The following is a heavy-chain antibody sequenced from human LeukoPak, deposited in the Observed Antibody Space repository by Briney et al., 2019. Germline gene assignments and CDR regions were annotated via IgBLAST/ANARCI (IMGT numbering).Heavy chain of an antibody. CDR3: ARAIPVRYSSSRGHFDY. J-gene: IGHJ4*02. CDR1: GGSISSSSYY. Sequence: KPSETLSLTCTVSGGSISSSSYYWGWIRQPPGKGLEWIGSIYYSGSTYYNPSLKSRVTISVDTSKNQFSLKLSSVTAADTAVYYCARAIPVRYSSSRGHFDYWGQGTLVTVSS. V-gene: IGHV4-39*01. CDR2: IYYSGST. D-gene: IGHD6-13*01.